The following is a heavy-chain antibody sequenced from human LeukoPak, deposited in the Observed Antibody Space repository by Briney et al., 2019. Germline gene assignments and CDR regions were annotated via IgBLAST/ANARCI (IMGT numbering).Heavy chain of an antibody. CDR1: GGSISSYY. Sequence: SETLSLTCTVSGGSISSYYWSWIRQPPGQGLEWMGYICYSGSTNYNPSLKSRVTISVDTSKNQSSLKLSPVTAADTAVYYCAGDSSGYGYAFDIWGQGTIVTVSS. CDR2: ICYSGST. D-gene: IGHD3-22*01. J-gene: IGHJ3*02. CDR3: AGDSSGYGYAFDI. V-gene: IGHV4-59*08.